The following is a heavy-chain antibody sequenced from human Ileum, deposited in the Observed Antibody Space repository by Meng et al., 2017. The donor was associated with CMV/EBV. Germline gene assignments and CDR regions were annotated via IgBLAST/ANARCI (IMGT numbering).Heavy chain of an antibody. Sequence: QVHLGQSGSELKKPGASVKVSCKTSGYTFTSNNIIWVRQATGQGPEWMGWIDTNTGNPTYAQGFTGRFVFSLDTSVNTAYLQISSLKAEDTAVYYCARDGLSGRYFDYWGQGTLVTVSS. J-gene: IGHJ4*02. D-gene: IGHD1-26*01. CDR1: GYTFTSNN. CDR3: ARDGLSGRYFDY. CDR2: IDTNTGNP. V-gene: IGHV7-4-1*02.